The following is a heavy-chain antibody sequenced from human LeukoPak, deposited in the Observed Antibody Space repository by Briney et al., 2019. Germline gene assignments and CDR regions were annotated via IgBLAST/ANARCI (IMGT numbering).Heavy chain of an antibody. CDR2: ISGSGGST. J-gene: IGHJ4*02. Sequence: SLRPSCVASGFTFSTSWMNWVRQAPAKGLEGVSAISGSGGSTYYADSVKGRFTISRNNSKNTLYLQMNRLRAEDTAVYYCAKGVGWVAFGGFDYWGQGILVTVSS. D-gene: IGHD2-15*01. CDR1: GFTFSTSW. CDR3: AKGVGWVAFGGFDY. V-gene: IGHV3-23*01.